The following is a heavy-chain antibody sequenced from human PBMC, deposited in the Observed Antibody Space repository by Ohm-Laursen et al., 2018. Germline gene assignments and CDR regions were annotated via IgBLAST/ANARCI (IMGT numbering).Heavy chain of an antibody. J-gene: IGHJ4*02. Sequence: SVKVSCKASGGTFSSYAISWVRQAPGQGLEWMGGIIPIFGTADYAQKFQGRVTITADESTSTAYMELSSLRSEDTAVYYCARGYHYSSGYAPGDYWGQGTLVTVSS. CDR2: IIPIFGTA. CDR1: GGTFSSYA. CDR3: ARGYHYSSGYAPGDY. D-gene: IGHD3-22*01. V-gene: IGHV1-69*13.